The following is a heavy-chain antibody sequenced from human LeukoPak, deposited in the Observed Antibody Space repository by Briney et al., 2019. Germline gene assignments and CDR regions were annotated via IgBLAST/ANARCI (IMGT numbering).Heavy chain of an antibody. CDR2: ISYDGSNK. CDR1: GFTFSSYT. Sequence: GSLRLSCAASGFTFSSYTMHWVRQAPGKGLEWVAVISYDGSNKYYADSVKGRFTISRDNAKNSLYQQMNDLRAEDMALYYCAKASGYSFGHFDYWGQGTLVTVSS. J-gene: IGHJ4*02. V-gene: IGHV3-30*04. D-gene: IGHD5-18*01. CDR3: AKASGYSFGHFDY.